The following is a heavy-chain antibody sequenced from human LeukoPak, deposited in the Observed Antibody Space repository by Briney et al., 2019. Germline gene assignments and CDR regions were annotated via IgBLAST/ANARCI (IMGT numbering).Heavy chain of an antibody. D-gene: IGHD4-11*01. CDR3: AKQEYSDYVSDWFDP. CDR1: GFTFSSYA. Sequence: GGSLRLSCAASGFTFSSYAMSWVRQAPGKGLEWVSAISGSGGSTYYADSVKGRFTISRDNSKNTLYLQMNSLRAEDTAVYYCAKQEYSDYVSDWFDPWGQGTLVTVSS. CDR2: ISGSGGST. V-gene: IGHV3-23*01. J-gene: IGHJ5*02.